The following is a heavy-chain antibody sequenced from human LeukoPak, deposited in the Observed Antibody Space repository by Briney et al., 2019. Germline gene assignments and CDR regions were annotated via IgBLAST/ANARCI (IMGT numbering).Heavy chain of an antibody. D-gene: IGHD3-22*01. CDR2: IYYSGST. CDR3: ARRNYYDSSGYYL. J-gene: IGHJ4*02. CDR1: GVSISSGDYY. Sequence: MASETLSLTCTVSGVSISSGDYYWSWLRQPPGKGLEWIVYIYYSGSTYYNPSLQSRLTISVDTSKNQFSLRLSSVTAADTAVYYCARRNYYDSSGYYLWGQGTLVTVSS. V-gene: IGHV4-30-4*01.